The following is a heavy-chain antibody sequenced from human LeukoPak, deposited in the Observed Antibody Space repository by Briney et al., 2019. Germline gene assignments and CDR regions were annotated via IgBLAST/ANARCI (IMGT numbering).Heavy chain of an antibody. CDR2: MNQDGSEK. Sequence: GGSLRLSCAASGFTFNTYWMSWVRQAPGKGLEWVANMNQDGSEKYYVDSVKGRFTISRDNAKNTPYLQMNSLRAEDTAVYYCARGYSSGWYGGFDYWGQGTLVTVSS. D-gene: IGHD6-19*01. V-gene: IGHV3-7*01. CDR3: ARGYSSGWYGGFDY. J-gene: IGHJ4*02. CDR1: GFTFNTYW.